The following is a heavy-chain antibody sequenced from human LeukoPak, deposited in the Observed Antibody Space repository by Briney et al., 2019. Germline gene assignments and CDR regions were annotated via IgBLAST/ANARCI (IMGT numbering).Heavy chain of an antibody. D-gene: IGHD6-13*01. CDR1: GFSFSTYW. CDR2: IDQGGSVR. Sequence: GGSLRLSCAASGFSFSTYWMSWVRQTPEKGLEFVANIDQGGSVRNYMDSLKGRCTISRDNAKKPLYLEINSLRADDTAVYYCARDPESSSFDLWGQGALVTVSS. CDR3: ARDPESSSFDL. J-gene: IGHJ4*02. V-gene: IGHV3-7*01.